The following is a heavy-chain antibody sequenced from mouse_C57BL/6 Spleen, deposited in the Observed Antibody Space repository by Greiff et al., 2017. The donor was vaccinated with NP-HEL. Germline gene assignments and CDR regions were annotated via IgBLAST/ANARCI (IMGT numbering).Heavy chain of an antibody. V-gene: IGHV5-9*01. D-gene: IGHD1-2*01. J-gene: IGHJ1*03. Sequence: EVKLVESGGGLVKPGGSLKLSCAASGFTFSSYTMSWVRQTPEKRLEWVATISGGGGNTYYPDSVKGRFTISRDNAKNTLYLQMSSLRSEDTALYYCARHETAHWYFDVWGTGTTVTVSS. CDR1: GFTFSSYT. CDR3: ARHETAHWYFDV. CDR2: ISGGGGNT.